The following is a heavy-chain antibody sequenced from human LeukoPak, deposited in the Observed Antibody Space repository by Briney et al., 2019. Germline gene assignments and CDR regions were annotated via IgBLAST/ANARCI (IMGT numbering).Heavy chain of an antibody. Sequence: GGSLRLSCAASEFTFSSYSMNWVRQTPGEGLVCVSLIKGDGSSTTYADSVKGRFTISRDNAKNTVYLQMNSLRAEDTAVYYCARGNYHAMDVWGQGTTVTVSS. V-gene: IGHV3-74*01. CDR3: ARGNYHAMDV. J-gene: IGHJ6*02. CDR1: EFTFSSYS. CDR2: IKGDGSST.